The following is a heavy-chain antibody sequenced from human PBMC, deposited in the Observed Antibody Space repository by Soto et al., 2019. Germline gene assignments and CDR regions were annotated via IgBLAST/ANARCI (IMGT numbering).Heavy chain of an antibody. D-gene: IGHD4-17*01. Sequence: PSETLSLTCTVSGGSISSYYWSWIRQPPGKGLEWIGYIYYSGSTNYNPSLKSRVTISVDTSKNQFSLKLSSVTAADTAVYYCARDFHYAVGDYGFDYWGQGTLVTVSS. V-gene: IGHV4-59*01. CDR1: GGSISSYY. J-gene: IGHJ4*02. CDR3: ARDFHYAVGDYGFDY. CDR2: IYYSGST.